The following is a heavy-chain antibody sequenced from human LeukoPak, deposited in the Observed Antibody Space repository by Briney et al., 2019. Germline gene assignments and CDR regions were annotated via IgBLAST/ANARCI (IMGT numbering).Heavy chain of an antibody. V-gene: IGHV3-64*01. CDR1: GFTFSSYA. CDR2: ISGNGVST. D-gene: IGHD2-2*01. CDR3: TRDASDIVAVPAAVGPFDL. Sequence: GGSQRLSCAASGFTFSSYAMYWVRRTPGKGLEYVSVISGNGVSTHYATSVKGRFTISRDNSKNMLYLQMGSLRAEDMAVYYCTRDASDIVAVPAAVGPFDLWGQGTLVTVSS. J-gene: IGHJ4*02.